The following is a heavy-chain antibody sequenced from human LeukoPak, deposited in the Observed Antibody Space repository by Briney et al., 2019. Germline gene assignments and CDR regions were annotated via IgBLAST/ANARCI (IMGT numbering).Heavy chain of an antibody. CDR3: VRDVDYHVTSECFDY. V-gene: IGHV3-74*03. D-gene: IGHD3-22*01. CDR1: GFTFSSYW. Sequence: GGSLRLSCAASGFTFSSYWMHWARQAPGKGLVWVSRINSDGSSTTYADSVKGRFTIARDNAKNTLYLQMNSLRPEDTAVYYCVRDVDYHVTSECFDYWGQGTLVTVSS. CDR2: INSDGSST. J-gene: IGHJ4*02.